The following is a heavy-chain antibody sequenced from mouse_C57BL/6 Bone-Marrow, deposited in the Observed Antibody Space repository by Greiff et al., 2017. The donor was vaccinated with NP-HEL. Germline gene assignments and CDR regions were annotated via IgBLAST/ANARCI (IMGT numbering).Heavy chain of an antibody. CDR2: IYPRSGNT. Sequence: VQLVESGAELARPGASVKLSCKASGYTFTSYGISWVKQRTGQGLEWIGEIYPRSGNTYYNEKFKGKATLTADKSSSTAYMELRSLTSEDSAVYFCARDIYYDGSSSYVDYWGQGTTLTVSS. CDR3: ARDIYYDGSSSYVDY. V-gene: IGHV1-81*01. J-gene: IGHJ2*01. D-gene: IGHD1-1*01. CDR1: GYTFTSYG.